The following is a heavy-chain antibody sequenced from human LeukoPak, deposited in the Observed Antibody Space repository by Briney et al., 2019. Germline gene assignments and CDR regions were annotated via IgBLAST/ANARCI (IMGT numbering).Heavy chain of an antibody. CDR3: AAHRYSSGWSPFDY. CDR1: GFTFYSSA. D-gene: IGHD6-19*01. CDR2: IVVGSGNT. Sequence: ASVKVSCKASGFTFYSSAMQWVRQARGQRLEWIGWIVVGSGNTNYAQKLQERVTITRDMSTSTAYMELSSLRSEDTAVYYCAAHRYSSGWSPFDYWGQGALVTVSS. J-gene: IGHJ4*02. V-gene: IGHV1-58*02.